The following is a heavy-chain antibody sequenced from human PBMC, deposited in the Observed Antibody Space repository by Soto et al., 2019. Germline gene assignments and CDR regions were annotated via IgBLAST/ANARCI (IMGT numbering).Heavy chain of an antibody. CDR2: IYYYGNT. Sequence: SETLSLTCTVSGGSISSYYWSWIRQPPGKGLEWIGYIYYYGNTNYNPSLKSRVTISVDTSKNQFSLKLSSVTAADTAVYYCARDPRIYSDPYYFDYWGQGTLVTVSS. V-gene: IGHV4-59*01. CDR3: ARDPRIYSDPYYFDY. D-gene: IGHD4-17*01. CDR1: GGSISSYY. J-gene: IGHJ4*02.